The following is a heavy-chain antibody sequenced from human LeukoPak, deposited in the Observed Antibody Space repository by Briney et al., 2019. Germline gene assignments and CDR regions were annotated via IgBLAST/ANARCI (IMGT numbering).Heavy chain of an antibody. J-gene: IGHJ4*02. D-gene: IGHD3-22*01. CDR2: IYSGGKT. V-gene: IGHV3-53*01. Sequence: PGGSLGLSCAVSGFTVSDYYMSWVRQAPGKGLEWVSVIYSGGKTYYADSVKGRFTISRDDSKNTLHLQMNSLRAEDTAVYYCARINYYDGSGFYRDYWGQGTLVTVPS. CDR3: ARINYYDGSGFYRDY. CDR1: GFTVSDYY.